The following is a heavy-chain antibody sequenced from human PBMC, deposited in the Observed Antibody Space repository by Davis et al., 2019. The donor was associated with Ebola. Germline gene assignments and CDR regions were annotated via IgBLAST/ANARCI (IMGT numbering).Heavy chain of an antibody. CDR1: GFTLSSYG. V-gene: IGHV3-30*03. J-gene: IGHJ4*02. CDR3: ARGGDCFDY. D-gene: IGHD3-16*01. CDR2: ISSDGSNK. Sequence: SLNLPCAAPGFTLSSYGMHWVRQAPGKGLERAAVISSDGSNKYYADSVKGRFTISRDNSKNALYLQMNSLRADDAAVYYCARGGDCFDYWGQGTLVTVSS.